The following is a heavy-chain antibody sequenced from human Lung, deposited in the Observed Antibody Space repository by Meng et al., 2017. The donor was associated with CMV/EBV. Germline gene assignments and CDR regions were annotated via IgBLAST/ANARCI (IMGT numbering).Heavy chain of an antibody. CDR3: ARLTPTYSSATFDY. CDR1: GFSFSNYA. CDR2: ISGRGDDT. J-gene: IGHJ4*02. Sequence: EVQLLESGGNLVQPGGCLRLSCAASGFSFSNYAMTWVRQAPGRGLEWVSTISGRGDDTYYADSGKGRFTISRDNSKNTLYLQMNSLRAEDTAIYYCARLTPTYSSATFDYWGPGTLVTVSS. D-gene: IGHD2/OR15-2a*01. V-gene: IGHV3-23*01.